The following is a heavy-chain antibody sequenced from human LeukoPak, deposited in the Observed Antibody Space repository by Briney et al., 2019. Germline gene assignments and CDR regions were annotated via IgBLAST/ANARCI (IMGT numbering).Heavy chain of an antibody. V-gene: IGHV3-7*01. CDR2: IKQDGSEK. J-gene: IGHJ5*02. CDR1: GFTFSSYW. CDR3: AREPLGDRTHRYWFDP. Sequence: GGSLRLSCAASGFTFSSYWMTWVRQAPGKGLEWVANIKQDGSEKYYVDSVRGRFTISRDNAKNTLYLQMNSLRAEDTAVYYCAREPLGDRTHRYWFDPWGQGTLVTVSS. D-gene: IGHD2-21*01.